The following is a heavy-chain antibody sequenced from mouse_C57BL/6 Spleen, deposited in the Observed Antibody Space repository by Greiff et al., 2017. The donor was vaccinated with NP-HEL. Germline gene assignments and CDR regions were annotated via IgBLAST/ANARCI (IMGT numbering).Heavy chain of an antibody. Sequence: EVQRVESGGDLVKPGGSLKLSCAASGFTFSSYGMSWVRQTPDKRLEWVATISSGGSYTYYPDSVKGRFTISRDNAKNNLYLQMSSLKSEDTAMYYCAKRDGSSAFAYWGQGTLVTVSA. CDR1: GFTFSSYG. CDR3: AKRDGSSAFAY. J-gene: IGHJ3*01. V-gene: IGHV5-6*01. D-gene: IGHD1-1*01. CDR2: ISSGGSYT.